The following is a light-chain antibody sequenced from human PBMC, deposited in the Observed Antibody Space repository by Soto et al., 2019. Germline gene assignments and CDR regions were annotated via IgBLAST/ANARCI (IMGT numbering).Light chain of an antibody. CDR1: QSVSRY. CDR3: QQSYITPPIT. V-gene: IGKV1-39*01. Sequence: FHMTQSASSLSALVGDRVTITCRASQSVSRYLNWYQHKPGKAPKLLINAASNLRSGVPSRFSGSGSATDFTLTIDGLQPEDFAVYYCQQSYITPPITFGQGTRLEIK. J-gene: IGKJ5*01. CDR2: AAS.